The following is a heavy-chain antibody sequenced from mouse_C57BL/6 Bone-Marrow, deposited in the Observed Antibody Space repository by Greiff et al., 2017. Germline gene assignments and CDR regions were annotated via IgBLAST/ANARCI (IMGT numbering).Heavy chain of an antibody. CDR2: IDPSDSST. J-gene: IGHJ2*01. CDR3: ARGGGVVDFDY. Sequence: QVQLKQPGAELVKPGASVKLSCKASGYTFTSYWMPWVKQRPGQGLEWIGEIDPSDSSTNYNQKFKGKATLTVDTSSSTAYMQHSNLTSEDSAVYYCARGGGVVDFDYWGQGTTLTVSS. V-gene: IGHV1-50*01. D-gene: IGHD1-1*01. CDR1: GYTFTSYW.